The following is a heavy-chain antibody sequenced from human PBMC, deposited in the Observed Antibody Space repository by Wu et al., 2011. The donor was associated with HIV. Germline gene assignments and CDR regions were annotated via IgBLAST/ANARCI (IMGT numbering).Heavy chain of an antibody. Sequence: QVQLVQSGAAVKKPGSSVKVSCKASGGTFNSYGITWVRQAPGQGLEWMGGIIPIFGTANYAQKFQGRVTITADKSTSTAYMELSSLRSEDTAMYYCARSGVSAFDIWGQGTMVTVSS. V-gene: IGHV1-69*14. CDR3: ARSGVSAFDI. CDR2: IIPIFGTA. J-gene: IGHJ3*02. CDR1: GGTFNSYG. D-gene: IGHD2-8*01.